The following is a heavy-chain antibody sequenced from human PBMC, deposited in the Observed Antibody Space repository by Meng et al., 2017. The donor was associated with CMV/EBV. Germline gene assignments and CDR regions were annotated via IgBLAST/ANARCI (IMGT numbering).Heavy chain of an antibody. D-gene: IGHD2/OR15-2a*01. Sequence: VDLQESGPVLVKPSQALSLTCTVSGGSTSSEDSYWSWIRQPPGKGLEWIGYIYYSGSTYYNPSLKSRVTISVDTSKNQFSLKLSSVTAADTAVYYCARTGEYPTFDYWGQGTLVTVSS. CDR3: ARTGEYPTFDY. V-gene: IGHV4-30-4*08. J-gene: IGHJ4*02. CDR2: IYYSGST. CDR1: GGSTSSEDSY.